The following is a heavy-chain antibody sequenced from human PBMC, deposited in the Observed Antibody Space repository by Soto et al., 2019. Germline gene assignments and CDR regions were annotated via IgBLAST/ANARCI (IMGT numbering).Heavy chain of an antibody. D-gene: IGHD6-19*01. J-gene: IGHJ5*02. V-gene: IGHV3-9*01. Sequence: PGGSLRLSCAASGFTFDDYAMHWVRQAPGKGLEWVSVISWNSGSIGYADSVKGRFTISRDNAKNSLYLQMNSLRAEDTALYYCAKVSSGWYAGWFDPWGQGTLVTVSS. CDR1: GFTFDDYA. CDR3: AKVSSGWYAGWFDP. CDR2: ISWNSGSI.